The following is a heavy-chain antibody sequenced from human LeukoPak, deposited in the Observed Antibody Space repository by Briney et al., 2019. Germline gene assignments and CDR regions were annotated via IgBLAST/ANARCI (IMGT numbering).Heavy chain of an antibody. CDR3: ASLSVGSYYYYGMDV. Sequence: ASVKVSCKASGGTFSSYAFSWVRQAPGQGLEWMGGIIPIFGTANYAQKFQGRVTITADESTSTAYMELSSLRSEDTAVYYCASLSVGSYYYYGMDVWGQGTTVTVSS. CDR1: GGTFSSYA. J-gene: IGHJ6*02. V-gene: IGHV1-69*13. D-gene: IGHD1-26*01. CDR2: IIPIFGTA.